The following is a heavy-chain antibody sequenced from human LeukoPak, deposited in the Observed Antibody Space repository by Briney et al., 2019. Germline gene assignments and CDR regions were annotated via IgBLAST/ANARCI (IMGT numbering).Heavy chain of an antibody. D-gene: IGHD5-24*01. CDR3: AKEGATMGFDY. V-gene: IGHV3-48*01. J-gene: IGHJ4*02. CDR1: GFTFSAYH. Sequence: PGGSLRLSCAASGFTFSAYHINWVRQAPGKGLEWISYISTTGTTIHYADSVKGRFTISRDNSKNTVYLQMNSLRGDDTAVYYCAKEGATMGFDYWGQGILVTVSS. CDR2: ISTTGTTI.